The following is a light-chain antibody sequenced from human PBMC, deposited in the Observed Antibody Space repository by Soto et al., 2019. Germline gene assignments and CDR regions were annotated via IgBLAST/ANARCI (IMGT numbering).Light chain of an antibody. V-gene: IGKV3-20*01. CDR2: DTS. CDR3: QQYGSTRWT. CDR1: HSVGST. J-gene: IGKJ1*01. Sequence: EIVLTQSPATLSGSPGESATLSCRASHSVGSTLAWYQQKPGQAPRLLMYDTSTRATGIPARFSGSGSGTDFTLTISRLEPEDFAVYYCQQYGSTRWTFGQGTKVDIK.